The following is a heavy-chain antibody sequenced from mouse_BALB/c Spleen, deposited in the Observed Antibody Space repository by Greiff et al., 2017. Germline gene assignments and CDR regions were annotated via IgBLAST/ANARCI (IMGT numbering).Heavy chain of an antibody. Sequence: QVQLQQPGAELVRPGASVKLSCKASGYTFTSYWINWVKQRPGQGLEWIGNIYPSDSYTNYNQKFKDKATLTVDKSSSTAYMQLSSPTSEDSAVYYCTRELLRSLFDYWGQGTTLTVSS. CDR3: TRELLRSLFDY. CDR1: GYTFTSYW. D-gene: IGHD1-1*01. CDR2: IYPSDSYT. J-gene: IGHJ2*01. V-gene: IGHV1-69*02.